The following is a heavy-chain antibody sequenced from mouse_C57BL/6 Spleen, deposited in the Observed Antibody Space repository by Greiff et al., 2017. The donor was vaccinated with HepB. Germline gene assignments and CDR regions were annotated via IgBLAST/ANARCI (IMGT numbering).Heavy chain of an antibody. CDR1: GYTFTDYE. J-gene: IGHJ2*01. CDR3: TRRLDY. CDR2: IDPETGGT. D-gene: IGHD3-2*02. Sequence: VQLQHSGAELVRPGASVTLSCKASGYTFTDYEMHWVKQTPVHGLEWIGAIDPETGGTAYNQKFKGKAILTADKSSSTAYMELRSLTSEDSAVYYCTRRLDYWGQGTTLTVSS. V-gene: IGHV1-15*01.